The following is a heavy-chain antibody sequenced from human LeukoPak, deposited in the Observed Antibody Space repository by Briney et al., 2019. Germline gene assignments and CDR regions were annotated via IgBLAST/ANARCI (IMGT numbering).Heavy chain of an antibody. CDR1: GFTFSDYA. Sequence: PGRSLRLSCAASGFTFSDYAMHWVRQAPGKGLEWVSSISYDGTNKYYGDSMKGQLIISRDNSQNTVFLQMLSLKAEDTAVYYCAKSKATIPRPSDYWGQGALVTVSS. D-gene: IGHD3-3*01. CDR3: AKSKATIPRPSDY. CDR2: ISYDGTNK. J-gene: IGHJ4*02. V-gene: IGHV3-30*18.